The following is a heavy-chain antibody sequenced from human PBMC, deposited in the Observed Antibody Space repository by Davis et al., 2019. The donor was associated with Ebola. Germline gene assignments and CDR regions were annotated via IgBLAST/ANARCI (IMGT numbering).Heavy chain of an antibody. D-gene: IGHD3-3*01. V-gene: IGHV3-30-3*01. CDR2: ISYDGSNK. CDR3: ARDQASTEWLLYGAFDT. CDR1: GFTFSSYA. Sequence: PGGSLRLSCAASGFTFSSYAMHWVRQAPGKGLEWVAVISYDGSNKYYADSVKGRFTISRDNSKNTLYLQMNSLRAEDTAVYYCARDQASTEWLLYGAFDTWGQGTMVTVSS. J-gene: IGHJ3*02.